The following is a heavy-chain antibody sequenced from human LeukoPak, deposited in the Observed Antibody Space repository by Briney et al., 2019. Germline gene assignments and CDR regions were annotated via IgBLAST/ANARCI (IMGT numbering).Heavy chain of an antibody. D-gene: IGHD6-19*01. CDR2: IYPGDSDT. V-gene: IGHV5-51*01. CDR1: GYGFTSYW. Sequence: GVWRQISSKGSGYGFTSYWIGWVRPMPGKGRGWMGIIYPGDSDTRYSPSFQGHVTISADKSISTAYLQWSSLKASDTAMYYCARQVAVAGLFDYWGQGTLVTVSS. CDR3: ARQVAVAGLFDY. J-gene: IGHJ4*02.